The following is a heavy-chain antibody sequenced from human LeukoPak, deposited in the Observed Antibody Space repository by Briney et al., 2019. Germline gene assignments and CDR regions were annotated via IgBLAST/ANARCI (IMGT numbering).Heavy chain of an antibody. CDR2: IIPIFGTA. V-gene: IGHV1-69*06. J-gene: IGHJ6*03. CDR3: ARDPCGGDCCYYYYMDV. D-gene: IGHD2-21*02. CDR1: GGTFSSYA. Sequence: GASVKVSCKASGGTFSSYAISWVRQAPGQGLEWMGGIIPIFGTANYAQKFQGRVTITADKSTSTAYMELSSLRSEDTAVYYCARDPCGGDCCYYYYMDVWGKGTTVTISS.